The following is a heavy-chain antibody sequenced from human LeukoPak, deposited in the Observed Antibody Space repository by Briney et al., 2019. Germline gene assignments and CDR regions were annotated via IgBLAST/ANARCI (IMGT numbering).Heavy chain of an antibody. D-gene: IGHD4-17*01. V-gene: IGHV3-9*01. J-gene: IGHJ4*02. CDR3: ARSDYGDYLDY. CDR2: ISWNSGSI. CDR1: GFAFDDYA. Sequence: GGSLRLSCAASGFAFDDYAMHWVRQAPGKGLEWVSGISWNSGSIGYADSVKGRFTISRDNAKNSLYLQMNSLRAEDTALYYCARSDYGDYLDYWGQGTLVTVSS.